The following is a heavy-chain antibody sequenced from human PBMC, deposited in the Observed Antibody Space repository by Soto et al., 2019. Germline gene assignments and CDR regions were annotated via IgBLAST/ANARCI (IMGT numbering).Heavy chain of an antibody. Sequence: QVQLVQSGAEVKKPGASVKVACKASGYTFTSYGISWVRQAPGQGLEWMGWISAYNGNTNYAQKLQGRVTMNTDTSTSTAYMELRSLRSDDTAVYYCARGWLGPHCTNGVCNAFDIWSQGTMVTASS. J-gene: IGHJ3*02. CDR3: ARGWLGPHCTNGVCNAFDI. CDR1: GYTFTSYG. D-gene: IGHD2-8*01. V-gene: IGHV1-18*01. CDR2: ISAYNGNT.